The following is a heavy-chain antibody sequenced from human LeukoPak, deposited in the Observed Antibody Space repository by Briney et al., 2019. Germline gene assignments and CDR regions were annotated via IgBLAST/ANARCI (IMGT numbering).Heavy chain of an antibody. D-gene: IGHD2-8*02. Sequence: PSETLSLTCTLSGDSIRSNYRSWIRQPPGKGLEWIGYISNSGSTKYNPSLRSRVTISVDTPKTRFSLKLTAMTAADTAFYYCESCRDQFADYWFTYWGQGTLVTVSS. J-gene: IGHJ1*01. CDR2: ISNSGST. V-gene: IGHV4-59*01. CDR1: GDSIRSNY. CDR3: ESCRDQFADYWFTY.